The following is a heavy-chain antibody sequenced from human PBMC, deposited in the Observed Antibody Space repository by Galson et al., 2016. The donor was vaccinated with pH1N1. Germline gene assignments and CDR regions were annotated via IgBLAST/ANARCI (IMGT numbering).Heavy chain of an antibody. CDR3: VKDRGRQYFDWLSLDS. J-gene: IGHJ4*02. D-gene: IGHD3-9*01. CDR2: ISGNGGST. Sequence: SLRLSCAASGFTFSSYAMIWVRQAPGKGLEWVSTISGNGGSTYYADSVKGRFTVSRDSSMNTLYLQMNSLRAEDTAVYYCVKDRGRQYFDWLSLDSWGQGTLVTVSS. V-gene: IGHV3-23*01. CDR1: GFTFSSYA.